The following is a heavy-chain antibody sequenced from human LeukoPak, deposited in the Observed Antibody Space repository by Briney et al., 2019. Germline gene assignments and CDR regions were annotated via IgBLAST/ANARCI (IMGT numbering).Heavy chain of an antibody. J-gene: IGHJ4*02. V-gene: IGHV1-2*02. Sequence: ASVKVSCKASGYTFTGYYMHWVRQAPGQGLEWMGWINPDNGGTNYAQKFQGRVTMTRDMSISTAYMELSRLRSDDTAVYYCARGSSSSWSPFDSWGQGSLVTVSS. CDR2: INPDNGGT. D-gene: IGHD6-13*01. CDR1: GYTFTGYY. CDR3: ARGSSSSWSPFDS.